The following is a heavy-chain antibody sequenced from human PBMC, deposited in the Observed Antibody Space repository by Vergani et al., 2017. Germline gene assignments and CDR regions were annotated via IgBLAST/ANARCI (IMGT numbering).Heavy chain of an antibody. J-gene: IGHJ3*02. CDR3: ARVPTVTRRFALRDAFDI. CDR2: INPNSGGT. D-gene: IGHD4-17*01. Sequence: QVQLVQSGAEVKKPGASVKVSCKASGYTFTGYYMHWVRQAPGQGLEWMGWINPNSGGTNYAKKFQGRVTMTRDTSISTAYMELSRLRSDDTAVYYCARVPTVTRRFALRDAFDIWGQGTMVTVSS. CDR1: GYTFTGYY. V-gene: IGHV1-2*02.